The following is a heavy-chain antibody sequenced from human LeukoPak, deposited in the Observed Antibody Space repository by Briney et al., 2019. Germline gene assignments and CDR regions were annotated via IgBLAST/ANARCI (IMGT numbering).Heavy chain of an antibody. D-gene: IGHD2-2*01. V-gene: IGHV3-48*01. CDR2: ISSSSSTI. CDR1: GFTFSSYS. Sequence: PGGSLRLSCAASGFTFSSYSMNWVRQAPGKGLEWVSYISSSSSTIYYADSVKGRFTISRDNAKNSLYLQMNSLRAEDTAVYYCAREGSTSPSYFDYWGQGTLVTVSS. J-gene: IGHJ4*02. CDR3: AREGSTSPSYFDY.